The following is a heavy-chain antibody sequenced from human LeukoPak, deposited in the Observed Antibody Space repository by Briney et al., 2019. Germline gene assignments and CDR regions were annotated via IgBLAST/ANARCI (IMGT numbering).Heavy chain of an antibody. CDR3: AKEAPTDYAFDI. CDR2: IYYSGST. V-gene: IGHV4-39*07. CDR1: GGSISSSSYY. Sequence: PSETLSLTCTVSGGSISSSSYYWGWIRQPPGKGLEWIGNIYYSGSTYYNPSLKSRVTISVDTSKKQLSLSLSSVTAADTAVYYCAKEAPTDYAFDIWGQGTMVTVS. J-gene: IGHJ3*02. D-gene: IGHD3/OR15-3a*01.